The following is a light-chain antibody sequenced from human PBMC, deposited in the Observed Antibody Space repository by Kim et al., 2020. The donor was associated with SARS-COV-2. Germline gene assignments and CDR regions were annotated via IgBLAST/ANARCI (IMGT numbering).Light chain of an antibody. CDR2: DVS. CDR1: SRNVGGYND. V-gene: IGLV2-11*03. Sequence: QSIPSACTGTSRNVGGYNDVTCYQQHPGEAPKVIIYDVSKRPSGIPDRFSGSKSGNTASLTISGLQTEDEGDYHCCSYAGSNDLVFGGGTKVTVL. J-gene: IGLJ2*01. CDR3: CSYAGSNDLV.